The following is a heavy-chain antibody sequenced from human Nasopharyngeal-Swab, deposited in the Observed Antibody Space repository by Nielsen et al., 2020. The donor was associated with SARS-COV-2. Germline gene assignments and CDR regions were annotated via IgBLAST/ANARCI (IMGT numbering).Heavy chain of an antibody. V-gene: IGHV1-24*01. CDR3: ASEGSGVFGVVIYAFDI. Sequence: ASVKVSCKVSGYTLTVLPIHWVRQATGKGLEWMGTVVPEDGEPIYAQNFQGRVTMTEDTSTYTAYLELSSLRSEDTAVYYCASEGSGVFGVVIYAFDIWGPGTLVTVSS. D-gene: IGHD3-3*01. J-gene: IGHJ3*02. CDR2: VVPEDGEP. CDR1: GYTLTVLP.